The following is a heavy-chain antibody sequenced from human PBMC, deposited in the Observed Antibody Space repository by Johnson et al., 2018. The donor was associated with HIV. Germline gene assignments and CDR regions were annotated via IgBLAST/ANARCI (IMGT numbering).Heavy chain of an antibody. V-gene: IGHV3-15*01. CDR3: TTDVPGGPYYNAFDI. CDR2: LKSRTDGETA. D-gene: IGHD1-26*01. CDR1: GFTFTNAW. Sequence: VQLVESGGGLVKPGGSLRLSCAASGFTFTNAWMHWVRQAPGKGLEWVCRLKSRTDGETADYAAPVKGRFTISRDDSKNTLYLQMNSLKTEDTALYYCTTDVPGGPYYNAFDIWGQGTMVTVSS. J-gene: IGHJ3*02.